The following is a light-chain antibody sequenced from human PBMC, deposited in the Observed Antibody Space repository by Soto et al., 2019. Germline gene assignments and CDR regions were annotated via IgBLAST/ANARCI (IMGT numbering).Light chain of an antibody. Sequence: QSALTQPPSASGSTGQSVTITCTGTSSDIGTYNYVSWFQQHPGKAPKLIIHDVTQRPSGVPARFSGSKSGNTASLVVSGLQTDDEADYYCASYAGGDIVLFGGGTKVTVL. J-gene: IGLJ2*01. CDR2: DVT. CDR3: ASYAGGDIVL. CDR1: SSDIGTYNY. V-gene: IGLV2-8*01.